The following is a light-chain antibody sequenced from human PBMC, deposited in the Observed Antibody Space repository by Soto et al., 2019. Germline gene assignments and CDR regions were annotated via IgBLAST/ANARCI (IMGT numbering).Light chain of an antibody. CDR2: GNS. J-gene: IGLJ1*01. Sequence: QSALTQPPSVSGAPGQRVTISYTGSSSNIGAGYDVHWYQQVPGTAPKLLIYGNSNRPSGVPDRFSGSKSGTSASLAITGLQAEDEADYYCQSYDSSLSGYVFGTGTKLTVL. CDR1: SSNIGAGYD. CDR3: QSYDSSLSGYV. V-gene: IGLV1-40*01.